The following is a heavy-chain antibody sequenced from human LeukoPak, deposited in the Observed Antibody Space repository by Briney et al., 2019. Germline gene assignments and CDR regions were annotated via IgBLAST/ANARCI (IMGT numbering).Heavy chain of an antibody. CDR3: AKGNWDKLEVFDY. CDR2: ICVRTGNT. V-gene: IGHV3-23*01. Sequence: GESLKISCAASGFTFSSYAMSWVRQAPGEGLEWVSTICVRTGNTYYADSVKGRFTISRDNSKDTLSLLMNSLRAEDTAIYYCAKGNWDKLEVFDYWGQGTLVTVSS. J-gene: IGHJ4*02. D-gene: IGHD1/OR15-1a*01. CDR1: GFTFSSYA.